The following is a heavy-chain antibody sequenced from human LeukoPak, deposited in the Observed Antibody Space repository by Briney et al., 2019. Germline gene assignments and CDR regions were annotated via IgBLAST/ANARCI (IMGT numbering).Heavy chain of an antibody. CDR1: GFTVSSNY. D-gene: IGHD3-10*01. CDR2: IYSGGST. CDR3: AWEVRGAHPRQFDY. J-gene: IGHJ4*02. Sequence: PGGSLRLSCAASGFTVSSNYMSWVRQAPGKGLEWVSVIYSGGSTYYADSVKGRFTISRDNSKNTLYLQMNSLRAEDTAVYYCAWEVRGAHPRQFDYWGQGTLVTVSS. V-gene: IGHV3-66*02.